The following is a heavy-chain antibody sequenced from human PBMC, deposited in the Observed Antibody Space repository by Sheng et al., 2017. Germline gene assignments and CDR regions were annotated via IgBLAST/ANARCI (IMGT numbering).Heavy chain of an antibody. Sequence: QVQLVESGGGVVQPGRSLRLSCAASGFTFSTYGMHWVRQAPGKGLEWVSGFNSGGIINYADSVKGRFTISRDNSKNTLDLQMNSLRLEDAAVYYCARSPHLDYWGQGTLVLVSS. CDR1: GFTFSTYG. CDR3: ARSPHLDY. CDR2: FNSGGII. V-gene: IGHV3-NL1*01. J-gene: IGHJ4*02.